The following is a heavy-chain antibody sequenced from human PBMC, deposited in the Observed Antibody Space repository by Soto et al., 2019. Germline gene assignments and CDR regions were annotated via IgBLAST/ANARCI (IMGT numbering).Heavy chain of an antibody. D-gene: IGHD2-2*01. J-gene: IGHJ4*02. V-gene: IGHV3-30-3*01. CDR3: GRCTSTSCHLGSDY. CDR1: GFTFSNYA. Sequence: QVQLVESGGGVVQPGRSLRLSCAASGFTFSNYAMNWVRQAPGKGLEWVALISDDGSNKYYADSVKGRFTISRDSSKNTLYLQMNCLRAADTAAYYCGRCTSTSCHLGSDYWGQGNLVTVSS. CDR2: ISDDGSNK.